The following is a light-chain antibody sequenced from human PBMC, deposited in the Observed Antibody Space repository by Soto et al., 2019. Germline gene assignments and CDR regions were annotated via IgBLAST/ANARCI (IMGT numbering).Light chain of an antibody. J-gene: IGKJ1*01. V-gene: IGKV3-15*01. CDR1: QSVSSN. CDR3: QQYNNWPPWT. CDR2: GAS. Sequence: EVVIAQSTATLSVSPGERATRSCRASQSVSSNLAWYQQKPGQAPRLLIYGASTRATGIPARFSGSGSGTEFTLTISSLQSEDFAVYYCQQYNNWPPWTFGQGTMV.